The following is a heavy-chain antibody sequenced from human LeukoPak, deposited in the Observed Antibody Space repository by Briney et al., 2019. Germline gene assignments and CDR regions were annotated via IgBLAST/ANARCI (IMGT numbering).Heavy chain of an antibody. CDR2: ISGSGDST. D-gene: IGHD6-19*01. CDR1: GFTFSSYG. V-gene: IGHV3-23*01. Sequence: GGSLRLSCAASGFTFSSYGMNWVRQAPGKGLEWVSGISGSGDSTKYADSVKGRFTISRDNSKNTLYLQMNSLRAEDTAVYYCASRAIAVANAGGQGTLVTVSS. CDR3: ASRAIAVANA. J-gene: IGHJ4*02.